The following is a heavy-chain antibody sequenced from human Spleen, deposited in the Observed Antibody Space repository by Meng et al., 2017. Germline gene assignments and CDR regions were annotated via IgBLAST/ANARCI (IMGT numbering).Heavy chain of an antibody. J-gene: IGHJ3*02. CDR3: VVGDNVDAFDI. CDR2: IYPGDSDT. D-gene: IGHD1-26*01. V-gene: IGHV5-51*01. CDR1: GYSFTTYW. Sequence: KVSCKGSGYSFTTYWIGWVRQMPGKGLEWMGIIYPGDSDTRYSPSFQGQVTISADKSISTAYLQWSSLKASDTAMYYCVVGDNVDAFDIWGQGTMVTVSS.